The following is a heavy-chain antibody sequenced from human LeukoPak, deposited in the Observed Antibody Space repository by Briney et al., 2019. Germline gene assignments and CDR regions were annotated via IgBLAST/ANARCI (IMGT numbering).Heavy chain of an antibody. CDR3: AREEYGGVYFNY. CDR1: GFTFSSYA. J-gene: IGHJ4*02. V-gene: IGHV3-30-3*01. Sequence: GGSLRLSCAASGFTFSSYAMHWVRQAPGKGLEWVAVISYDASNKYYTDSVKGRFTISRDNSKNMLYLQMDSLRVEDTAVYHCAREEYGGVYFNYWGQGTLVTVSS. D-gene: IGHD4-23*01. CDR2: ISYDASNK.